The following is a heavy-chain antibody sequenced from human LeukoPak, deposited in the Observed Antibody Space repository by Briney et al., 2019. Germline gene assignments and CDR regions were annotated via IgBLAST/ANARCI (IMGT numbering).Heavy chain of an antibody. J-gene: IGHJ4*02. CDR1: GGSISSYY. V-gene: IGHV4-59*01. Sequence: SETLSLACTVSGGSISSYYWSWIRQPPGKGLEWIGYIYYSGSTNYNPSLKSRVTISVDTSKNQFSLKLSSVTAADTAVYYCARNGQQWLVEDYWGQGTLVTVPS. D-gene: IGHD6-19*01. CDR2: IYYSGST. CDR3: ARNGQQWLVEDY.